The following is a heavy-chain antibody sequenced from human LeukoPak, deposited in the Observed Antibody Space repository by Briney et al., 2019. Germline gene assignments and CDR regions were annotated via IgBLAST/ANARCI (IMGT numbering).Heavy chain of an antibody. Sequence: GGSLRLSCAASGFTFSSYVMSWVRQAPGKGLEWVSAISGSGGSAYYADSVKGRFSISRDNSKNTLYLLMNSLRAEDTAVYYCAREGYGDYGFPTFDYWGQGTLVTVSS. D-gene: IGHD4-17*01. CDR1: GFTFSSYV. J-gene: IGHJ4*02. CDR2: ISGSGGSA. V-gene: IGHV3-23*01. CDR3: AREGYGDYGFPTFDY.